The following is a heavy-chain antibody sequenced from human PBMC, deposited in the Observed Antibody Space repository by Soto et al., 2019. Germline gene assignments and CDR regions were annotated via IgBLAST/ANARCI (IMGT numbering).Heavy chain of an antibody. D-gene: IGHD5-18*01. Sequence: GESLKISCKGSGYSFTSYWIGWVRQMPGKGLEWMGVIYPGDSDTRYSPSFQGQVTISADKSISTAYLQWSSLKASDTAMYYCARHPILLGKSGYSYGFHFDYWGQGTLVTVXS. CDR3: ARHPILLGKSGYSYGFHFDY. J-gene: IGHJ4*02. CDR1: GYSFTSYW. CDR2: IYPGDSDT. V-gene: IGHV5-51*01.